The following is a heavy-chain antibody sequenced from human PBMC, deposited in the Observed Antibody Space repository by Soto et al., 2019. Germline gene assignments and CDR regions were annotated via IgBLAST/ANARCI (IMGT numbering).Heavy chain of an antibody. Sequence: ESLKISCKGSGYSLTSYWISWERQMPGKDLEWMGRIAHSDSYTNYSPSFQGHVTISADKSTSTAYLQWSSLKASDTAMYYCARHRTLPFLVATITTDPAFDYLGQGTLVTVSS. CDR3: ARHRTLPFLVATITTDPAFDY. CDR2: IAHSDSYT. CDR1: GYSLTSYW. D-gene: IGHD5-12*01. J-gene: IGHJ4*02. V-gene: IGHV5-10-1*01.